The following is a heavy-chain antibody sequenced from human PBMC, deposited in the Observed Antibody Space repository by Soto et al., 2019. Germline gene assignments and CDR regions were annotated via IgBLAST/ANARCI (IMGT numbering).Heavy chain of an antibody. CDR1: GGSISSGDHY. D-gene: IGHD2-15*01. Sequence: QVQLQESGPGLVKPSQTLSLTCTVSGGSISSGDHYWSWIRQPPGKGLEWIGYIYYSGSTYSNQSLTGRVTISQDTSKNQFSLKLSSVTAADTAVYYCARVADCSGGRCYFSVDYWGQGTLVTVSS. CDR3: ARVADCSGGRCYFSVDY. V-gene: IGHV4-30-4*01. J-gene: IGHJ4*02. CDR2: IYYSGST.